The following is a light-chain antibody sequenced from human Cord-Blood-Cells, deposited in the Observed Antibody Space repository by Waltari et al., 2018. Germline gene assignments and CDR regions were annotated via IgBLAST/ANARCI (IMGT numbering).Light chain of an antibody. CDR1: SSDVGGYNL. CDR3: CSYAGSSTWV. V-gene: IGLV2-23*01. CDR2: EGS. Sequence: QSALTPPSSVFGFPGQSITIPCTGTSSDVGGYNLVSWYQQHPGKAPKLMIYEGSKRPSGVSNRFSGSKSGNTASLTISGLQAEDEADYYCCSYAGSSTWVFGGGTKLTVL. J-gene: IGLJ3*02.